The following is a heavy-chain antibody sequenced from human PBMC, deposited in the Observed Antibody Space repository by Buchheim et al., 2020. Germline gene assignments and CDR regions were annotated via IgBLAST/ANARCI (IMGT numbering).Heavy chain of an antibody. CDR3: ARGHFYNYGMDV. J-gene: IGHJ6*02. V-gene: IGHV4-61*02. CDR1: GGSINSGSHY. Sequence: QVQLQESGPGLVKPSQTLSLTCTVSGGSINSGSHYWSWIRQPAGKELEWIGLMSPTGSTNYNPSLKSRVTISVYTSYNQFSLKLSSVTAADTAVYYCARGHFYNYGMDVWGHGTT. CDR2: MSPTGST.